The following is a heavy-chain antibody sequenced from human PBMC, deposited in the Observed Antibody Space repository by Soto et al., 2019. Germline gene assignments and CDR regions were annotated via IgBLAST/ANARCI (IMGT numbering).Heavy chain of an antibody. CDR1: GFTFSSYG. CDR3: AKCNGDIYYYYAMDV. J-gene: IGHJ6*02. D-gene: IGHD2-8*01. CDR2: ISYDGSNK. V-gene: IGHV3-30*18. Sequence: GGSLRLSCAASGFTFSSYGMHWVRQAPGKGLEWVVVISYDGSNKYYADSVKGRFTISRDNSKNTLYLQMNSLRAEDTAVYYCAKCNGDIYYYYAMDVWGQGTTVTVSS.